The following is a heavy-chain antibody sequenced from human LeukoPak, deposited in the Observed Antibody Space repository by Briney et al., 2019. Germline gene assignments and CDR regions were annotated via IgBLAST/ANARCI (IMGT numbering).Heavy chain of an antibody. J-gene: IGHJ5*02. CDR1: GFTFSSYS. V-gene: IGHV3-23*01. CDR2: ISDTGAST. Sequence: GGSLRLSCAASGFTFSSYSMNWVRQAPGKGLEWVSSISDTGASTYYADSVKGRFTISRDNSKNTLYLQMNSLRAEDTAVYYCAKDSEGRYCSSTSCFFSAEFDPWGQGTLVTVSS. CDR3: AKDSEGRYCSSTSCFFSAEFDP. D-gene: IGHD2-2*01.